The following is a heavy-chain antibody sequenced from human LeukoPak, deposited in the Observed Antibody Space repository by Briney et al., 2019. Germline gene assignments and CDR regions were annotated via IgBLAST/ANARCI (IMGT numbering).Heavy chain of an antibody. Sequence: ASVKVSCKASGYTFINYGIHWVRQAPGQGLEWMGWISGDNGNTKYAQNLQARVTMTADASTSTAYMELRSLRSDDTAVYYCARSPRGAVYGLFRERVFYSYMDVWGKGTTVTVSS. J-gene: IGHJ6*03. D-gene: IGHD2-8*01. CDR3: ARSPRGAVYGLFRERVFYSYMDV. V-gene: IGHV1-18*01. CDR1: GYTFINYG. CDR2: ISGDNGNT.